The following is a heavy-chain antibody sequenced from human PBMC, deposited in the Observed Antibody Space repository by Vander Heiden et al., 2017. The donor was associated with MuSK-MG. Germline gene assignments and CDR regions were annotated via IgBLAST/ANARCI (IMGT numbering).Heavy chain of an antibody. CDR3: AREVTIFGVFPGWFDP. V-gene: IGHV3-11*04. D-gene: IGHD3-3*01. CDR1: GFTFIDYY. J-gene: IGHJ5*02. Sequence: QVQLVDSGGGLVKPGGSLSLSGAASGFTFIDYYLIWIRRAPGKGLEWVSYISGTGSSIFYADSVKGRFTISRDNAKNSLYLEMNSLRAEDTAMYYCAREVTIFGVFPGWFDPWGQGTLVTGSS. CDR2: ISGTGSSI.